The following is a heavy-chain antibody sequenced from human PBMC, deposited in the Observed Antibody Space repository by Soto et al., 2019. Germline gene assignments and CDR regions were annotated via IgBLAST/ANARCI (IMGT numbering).Heavy chain of an antibody. J-gene: IGHJ4*02. D-gene: IGHD3-22*01. CDR2: SNHSGST. V-gene: IGHV4-34*01. Sequence: QVQLQQWGAGLLKPSETLSLTCAVYGGSFSGYYWSWIRQPPGKGLEWIGESNHSGSTNYNPSLKRRATISVDTSKNQFSRKLSSVTAADTAVYYCARRGHGGYYYFDYWGQGTLVTVSS. CDR3: ARRGHGGYYYFDY. CDR1: GGSFSGYY.